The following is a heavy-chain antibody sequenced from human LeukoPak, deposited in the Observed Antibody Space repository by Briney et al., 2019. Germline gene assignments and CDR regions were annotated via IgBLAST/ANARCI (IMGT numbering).Heavy chain of an antibody. J-gene: IGHJ4*02. CDR2: ISSSSNYI. Sequence: GGSLRLSCVASGFTFSSYSMNRVRQAPGKGLEWVSSISSSSNYIYYADSVKGRFTISRDNAKNSLYLQMNSLRAEDTAVYYCERDTTQRRYYFDYWGQGTLVTVSS. CDR3: ERDTTQRRYYFDY. V-gene: IGHV3-21*01. CDR1: GFTFSSYS. D-gene: IGHD1-26*01.